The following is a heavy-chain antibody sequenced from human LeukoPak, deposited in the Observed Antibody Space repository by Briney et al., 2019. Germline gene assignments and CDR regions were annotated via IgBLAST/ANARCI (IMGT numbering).Heavy chain of an antibody. CDR1: GYSFTSYW. V-gene: IGHV5-51*01. CDR3: ARVVPTGGYYYYYYMDV. D-gene: IGHD2-2*01. CDR2: IYPGDSGT. J-gene: IGHJ6*03. Sequence: ESLKISCKGSGYSFTSYWIGWVRQMPGKGLEWMGIIYPGDSGTRYSPSFQGQVTISADKSISTAYLQWSSLKASDTAMYYCARVVPTGGYYYYYYMDVWGKGTTVTVSS.